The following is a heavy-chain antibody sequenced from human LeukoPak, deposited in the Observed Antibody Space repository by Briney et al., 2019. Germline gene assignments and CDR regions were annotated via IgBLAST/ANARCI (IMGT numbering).Heavy chain of an antibody. Sequence: SETLSLTCTVSGGSINSYYWSWIRQPPGKGLEWIGYIYYSGSTNCNPSLRSRVTISVDTSKNQFSLKLSSVTAADTAVYYCARIYYDSSGYRSFDYWGQGTLVTVSS. CDR1: GGSINSYY. D-gene: IGHD3-22*01. V-gene: IGHV4-59*08. J-gene: IGHJ4*02. CDR2: IYYSGST. CDR3: ARIYYDSSGYRSFDY.